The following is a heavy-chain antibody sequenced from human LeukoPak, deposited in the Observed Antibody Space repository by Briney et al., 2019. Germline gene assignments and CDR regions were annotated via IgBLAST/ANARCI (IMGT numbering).Heavy chain of an antibody. J-gene: IGHJ5*02. CDR3: ARDGVENSSWYPLDA. V-gene: IGHV4-4*07. D-gene: IGHD6-13*01. CDR1: GASISSNY. CDR2: ISSSGST. Sequence: SETRSPTCTVSGASISSNYSSWFRQPAGEGLEWIGRISSSGSTNYQPALTRRVTKSVDTSKNQFSLKLTPVTAADTAVYYCARDGVENSSWYPLDAWGPGTLVTVSS.